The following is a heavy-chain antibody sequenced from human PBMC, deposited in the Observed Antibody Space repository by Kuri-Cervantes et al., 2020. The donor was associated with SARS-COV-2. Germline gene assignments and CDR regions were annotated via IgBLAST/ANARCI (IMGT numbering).Heavy chain of an antibody. CDR1: GGSVSGRNSY. CDR2: IYHTGSP. J-gene: IGHJ4*02. D-gene: IGHD3-3*01. V-gene: IGHV4-61*01. Sequence: SETLSLTCTVSGGSVSGRNSYWTWIRQSPGKGLEWIGYIYHTGSPTYSPSLKSRVTISLDKPKNQFSLRLTSVTAADTAVYYCARSPYDFWSGSWGWGQGTLVTVSS. CDR3: ARSPYDFWSGSWG.